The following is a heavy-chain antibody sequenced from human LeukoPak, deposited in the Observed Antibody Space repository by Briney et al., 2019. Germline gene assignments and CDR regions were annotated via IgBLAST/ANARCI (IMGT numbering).Heavy chain of an antibody. Sequence: PSGTLSLTCTVSGGSISSSFYYWGWIRQPPGKGLEWIGSIYYSESTYYNPSLKSRVTISVDTSKDQFSLRLSSVTAADTAVYYCARQVRHSSGWGFDSWGQGTLVTVSS. CDR1: GGSISSSFYY. D-gene: IGHD6-19*01. J-gene: IGHJ4*02. CDR2: IYYSEST. CDR3: ARQVRHSSGWGFDS. V-gene: IGHV4-39*01.